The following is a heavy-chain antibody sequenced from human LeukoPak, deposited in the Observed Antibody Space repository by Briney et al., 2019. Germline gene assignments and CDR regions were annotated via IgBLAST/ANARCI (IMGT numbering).Heavy chain of an antibody. D-gene: IGHD4/OR15-4a*01. V-gene: IGHV4-61*02. CDR3: ATPTGVRLLDAFDI. CDR1: GGSISSGSYY. CDR2: IYTSGST. Sequence: SETLSLTCTVSGGSISSGSYYWSWIRQPAGKGLEWIGRIYTSGSTNYNPSLKSRVTISVDASKNQFSLKLSSVTAADTAVYYCATPTGVRLLDAFDIWGQGTMVTVSS. J-gene: IGHJ3*02.